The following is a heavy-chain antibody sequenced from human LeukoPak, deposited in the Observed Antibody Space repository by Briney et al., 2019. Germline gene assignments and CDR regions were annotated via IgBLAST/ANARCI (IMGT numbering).Heavy chain of an antibody. J-gene: IGHJ4*02. V-gene: IGHV3-7*01. Sequence: GGSLRLSCAASGFAFNGYYMSWVRQAPGKGLEWVANINQDGSDKYYVDSVKGRFTISRDNAKKSVYLQMNSLRAEDTAIYYCAKDGDGYSEHSYDYWGQGTLVTVSP. D-gene: IGHD5-24*01. CDR2: INQDGSDK. CDR1: GFAFNGYY. CDR3: AKDGDGYSEHSYDY.